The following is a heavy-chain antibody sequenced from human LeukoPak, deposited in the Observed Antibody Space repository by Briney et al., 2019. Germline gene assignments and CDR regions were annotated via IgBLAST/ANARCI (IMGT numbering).Heavy chain of an antibody. CDR2: ISSSGSYT. Sequence: GGSLRLSCAASGFTFSDYYMSWIRQAPAKGLEWVSYISSSGSYTNYADSVKGRFTISRDNAKNSLYLQMNSLRAEDTAVYYCASSSSSAGSGTYYHLDYWGQGTLVTVSS. D-gene: IGHD3-10*01. J-gene: IGHJ4*02. CDR1: GFTFSDYY. CDR3: ASSSSSAGSGTYYHLDY. V-gene: IGHV3-11*06.